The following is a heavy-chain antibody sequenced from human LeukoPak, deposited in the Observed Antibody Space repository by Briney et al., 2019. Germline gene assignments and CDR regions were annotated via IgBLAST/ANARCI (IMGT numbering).Heavy chain of an antibody. CDR2: INPNSGGT. V-gene: IGHV1-2*02. J-gene: IGHJ6*02. Sequence: ASVKVSCKASGYTFTGYYMHWVRQAPGQGLEWMGWINPNSGGTNYAQKFQGRVTMTRDTSISTAYMELSRLRSDDTAVYYCARTGDGSGSYSYHYGMDVWGQGTTVTVSS. CDR3: ARTGDGSGSYSYHYGMDV. CDR1: GYTFTGYY. D-gene: IGHD3-10*01.